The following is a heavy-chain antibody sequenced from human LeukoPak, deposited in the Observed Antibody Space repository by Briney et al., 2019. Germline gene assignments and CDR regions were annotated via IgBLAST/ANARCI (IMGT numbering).Heavy chain of an antibody. Sequence: SETLSLTCAVSGYSISSGYYWGWIRQPPGKGLEWIGSIYHSGSTYYNPSLKSRVTISVDTSKNQFSLKLSSVTAADTAVYCCATLAGGSFFDYWGQGTLVTVSS. CDR2: IYHSGST. J-gene: IGHJ4*02. CDR3: ATLAGGSFFDY. D-gene: IGHD1-26*01. CDR1: GYSISSGYY. V-gene: IGHV4-38-2*01.